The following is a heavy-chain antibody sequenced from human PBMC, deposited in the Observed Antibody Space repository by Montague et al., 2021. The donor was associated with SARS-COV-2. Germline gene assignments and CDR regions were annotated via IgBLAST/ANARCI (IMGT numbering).Heavy chain of an antibody. CDR3: AGFVRYCSRTSCYAFDY. CDR1: GGSISSSSYY. CDR2: IYYSGST. V-gene: IGHV4-39*01. D-gene: IGHD2-2*01. J-gene: IGHJ4*02. Sequence: SETLSLTCTVSGGSISSSSYYWGWIRQPPGKGLEWIGNIYYSGSTYYNPSLKSRVTISVDTSKNQFSLKLSSVTAADTAIYYCAGFVRYCSRTSCYAFDYWGQGTLVTVSS.